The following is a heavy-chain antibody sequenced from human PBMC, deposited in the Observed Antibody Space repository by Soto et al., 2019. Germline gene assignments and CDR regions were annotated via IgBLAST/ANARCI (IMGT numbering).Heavy chain of an antibody. CDR3: ARAGIAAAGTLDGYGMDV. V-gene: IGHV4-4*02. Sequence: SETLSLTCAVSGGSISSSDWWSWVRQPPGKGLEWIGEIYHSGSTNYNPSLKSRVTISVDKSKNQFSLKLSSVTAADTAVYYCARAGIAAAGTLDGYGMDVWGQGTTVTVSS. CDR1: GGSISSSDW. D-gene: IGHD6-13*01. J-gene: IGHJ6*02. CDR2: IYHSGST.